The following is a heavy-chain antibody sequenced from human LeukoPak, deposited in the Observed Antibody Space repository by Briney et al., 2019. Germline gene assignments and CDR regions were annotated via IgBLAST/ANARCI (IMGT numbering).Heavy chain of an antibody. J-gene: IGHJ4*02. CDR1: GFTFSSYE. Sequence: GGSLRLSCAASGFTFSSYEMNWVRQAPGKGLEWVSYISSSGSTIYYADSVKGRFTISRDNAKNSLYLQMNSLRAEDTAVYYCARKPNYGDYEVYWGQRTLVTVSS. V-gene: IGHV3-48*03. D-gene: IGHD4-17*01. CDR2: ISSSGSTI. CDR3: ARKPNYGDYEVY.